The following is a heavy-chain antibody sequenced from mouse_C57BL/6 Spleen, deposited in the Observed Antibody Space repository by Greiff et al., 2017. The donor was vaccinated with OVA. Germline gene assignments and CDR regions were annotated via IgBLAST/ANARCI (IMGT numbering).Heavy chain of an antibody. CDR2: IDPSDSYT. Sequence: QVQLKQPGAELVMPGASVKLSCKASGYTFTSYWMHWVKQRPGQGLEWIGEIDPSDSYTNYNQKFKGKSTLTVDKSSSTAYMQLSSLTSEDSAVYYSARGLGRWFAYWGQGTLVTVSA. J-gene: IGHJ3*01. V-gene: IGHV1-69*01. D-gene: IGHD4-1*01. CDR3: ARGLGRWFAY. CDR1: GYTFTSYW.